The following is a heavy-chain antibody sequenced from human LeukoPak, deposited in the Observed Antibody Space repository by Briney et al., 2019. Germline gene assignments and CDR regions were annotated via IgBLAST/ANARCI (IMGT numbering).Heavy chain of an antibody. CDR2: INHNGTTT. CDR1: GFTFDDSA. J-gene: IGHJ4*02. V-gene: IGHV3-74*01. Sequence: TGGSLRLSCAASGFTFDDSAMHWVRQAPGKGLEWVSRINHNGTTTVYADFVKGRFTVFRDNTKNTLYLQMNSLRADDTAVYYCARLGYCTDGSCFHLDYWGQGTLVTVST. D-gene: IGHD2-15*01. CDR3: ARLGYCTDGSCFHLDY.